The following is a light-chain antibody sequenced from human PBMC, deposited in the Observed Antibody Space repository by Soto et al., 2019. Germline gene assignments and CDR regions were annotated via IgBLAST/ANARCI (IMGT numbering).Light chain of an antibody. J-gene: IGKJ1*01. Sequence: DIQMTQSPSTLSASVGDRVTITCRASQTVSSWLAWYQQKPGKAPNLLIYKASTLQSGVPSRFSGSGSETEFTLTISSLQHDDTATYYCQQYKSFWTFGQGTKVEIK. CDR3: QQYKSFWT. V-gene: IGKV1-5*03. CDR2: KAS. CDR1: QTVSSW.